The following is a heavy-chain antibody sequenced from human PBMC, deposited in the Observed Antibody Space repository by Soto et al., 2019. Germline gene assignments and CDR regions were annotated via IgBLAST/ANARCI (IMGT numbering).Heavy chain of an antibody. J-gene: IGHJ4*02. CDR1: GDSVSSNSAA. CDR2: TYYRSKWYN. V-gene: IGHV6-1*01. CDR3: ARGFAAAGTGYYFDY. Sequence: SQTLALTCAISGDSVSSNSAAWNWIRQSPSRGLEWLGRTYYRSKWYNDYAVSVKSRITINPDTHKNQFSLQLNSVTPEDTAVYYSARGFAAAGTGYYFDYWGQGTLVNVSS. D-gene: IGHD6-13*01.